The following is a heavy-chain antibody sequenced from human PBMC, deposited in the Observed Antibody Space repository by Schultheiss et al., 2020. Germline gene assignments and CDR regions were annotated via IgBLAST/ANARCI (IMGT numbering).Heavy chain of an antibody. CDR3: ARPTGGSWGSGGMDV. J-gene: IGHJ6*02. Sequence: GESLKISCAASGFTFSSYEMNWVRQAPGKGLEWVSYISSSGSTIYYADSVKGRFTISRDNAKNSLYLQMNSLRAEDTAAYYCARPTGGSWGSGGMDVWGQGTTVTVSS. V-gene: IGHV3-48*03. D-gene: IGHD2-15*01. CDR2: ISSSGSTI. CDR1: GFTFSSYE.